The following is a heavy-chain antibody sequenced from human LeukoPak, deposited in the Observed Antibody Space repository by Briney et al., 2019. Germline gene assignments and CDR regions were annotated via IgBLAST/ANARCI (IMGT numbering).Heavy chain of an antibody. CDR2: INPNSGGT. CDR1: GYTFTGYY. D-gene: IGHD6-19*01. V-gene: IGHV1-2*03. Sequence: GASVKVSCKASGYTFTGYYMHWVPQAPGQGLEWMGWINPNSGGTNYAQKFQGRVTMTRDTSISTAYMELSRLRSDDTAVYYCARDNSSGWYYPPFDYWGQGTLVTVSS. J-gene: IGHJ4*02. CDR3: ARDNSSGWYYPPFDY.